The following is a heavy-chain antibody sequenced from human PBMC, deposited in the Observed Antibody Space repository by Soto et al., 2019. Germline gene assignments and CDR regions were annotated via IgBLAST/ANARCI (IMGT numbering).Heavy chain of an antibody. V-gene: IGHV1-18*01. CDR3: ARGSYGYYSYFGLDV. J-gene: IGHJ6*02. D-gene: IGHD5-18*01. CDR2: ISAYNGNT. CDR1: GYTFTTYG. Sequence: QVQLAQSRAEVKKPGASVKVSCKASGYTFTTYGISWVRQAPGQGLEWMGWISAYNGNTNYVQKFQGRVTMTTDTSTSTAYMELRSLRSDDTAVYYCARGSYGYYSYFGLDVWGQGTTVTVSS.